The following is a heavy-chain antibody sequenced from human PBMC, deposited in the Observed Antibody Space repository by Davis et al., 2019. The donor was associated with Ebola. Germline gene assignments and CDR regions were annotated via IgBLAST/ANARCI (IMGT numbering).Heavy chain of an antibody. V-gene: IGHV1-46*01. J-gene: IGHJ6*03. CDR3: AREKCGGGRCHFLFYKYYMGV. CDR2: INPSGGNT. CDR1: GYTFTSYY. Sequence: ASVKVSCKASGYTFTSYYMHWVRQAPGQGLEWMGVINPSGGNTRYAQKFQGRVTMTRDTSTSTVNMELSSLRSEDTAVYYCAREKCGGGRCHFLFYKYYMGVWGTGTTVTVSS. D-gene: IGHD2-15*01.